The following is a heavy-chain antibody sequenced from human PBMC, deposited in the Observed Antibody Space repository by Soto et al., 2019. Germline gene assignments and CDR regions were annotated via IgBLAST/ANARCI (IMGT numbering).Heavy chain of an antibody. CDR2: ISASAGST. CDR1: GFTFSSYA. CDR3: AKDVEDLSRPFDS. V-gene: IGHV3-23*01. Sequence: EVQLLESGGGLGQPGGSLTLSCAASGFTFSSYAMSWVRQAPGKGLEWVSAISASAGSTYYADSVKGRFTIFKDTSKNTLYLQMGSLRADDTALYYCAKDVEDLSRPFDSWGHGTLVTVSS. D-gene: IGHD3-16*02. J-gene: IGHJ4*01.